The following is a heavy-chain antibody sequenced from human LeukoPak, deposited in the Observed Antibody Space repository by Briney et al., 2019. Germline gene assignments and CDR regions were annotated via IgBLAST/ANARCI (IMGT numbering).Heavy chain of an antibody. Sequence: GGSLRLSCAASGFTFSSYAMSWVRQAPGKGLEWVSAISGSGGSTYYADSVKGRFTISRDNSKNTLYLQMNSLRAEDTAVYYCAKDIITMIVVVIPLGYWGQGTLVTVSS. CDR1: GFTFSSYA. J-gene: IGHJ4*02. D-gene: IGHD3-22*01. CDR2: ISGSGGST. V-gene: IGHV3-23*01. CDR3: AKDIITMIVVVIPLGY.